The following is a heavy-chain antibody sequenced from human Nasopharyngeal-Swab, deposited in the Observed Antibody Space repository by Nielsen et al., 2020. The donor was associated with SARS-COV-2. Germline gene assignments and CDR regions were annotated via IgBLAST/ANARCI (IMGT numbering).Heavy chain of an antibody. CDR2: ISSSSSYT. J-gene: IGHJ6*02. CDR1: GFTFSSYS. V-gene: IGHV3-21*04. CDR3: AKDRDSGDDSDDYYHYYGMDV. D-gene: IGHD5-12*01. Sequence: GGSLRLSCAASGFTFSSYSMNWVRQAPGKGLEWVSSISSSSSYTYYADSVKGRFTISKDNSKNTVNLQMNSLRVEDTAIYYCAKDRDSGDDSDDYYHYYGMDVWGQGTTVTVFS.